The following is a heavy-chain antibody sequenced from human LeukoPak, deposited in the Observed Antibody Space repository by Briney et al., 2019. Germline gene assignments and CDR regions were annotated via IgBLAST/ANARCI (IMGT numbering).Heavy chain of an antibody. V-gene: IGHV3-15*01. J-gene: IGHJ4*02. D-gene: IGHD3-22*01. CDR1: GFILSNAW. CDR2: IKSKTDGGTT. Sequence: GRSLRLSCAPSGFILSNAWMSWVRQAPGKWLEWVGRIKSKTDGGTTDYAAPVKGRFTISRDDTKNTLYLQMNSLKTEDTAVYYCTTGDRPYYYDSSGYKLDYWGQGTLVTVSS. CDR3: TTGDRPYYYDSSGYKLDY.